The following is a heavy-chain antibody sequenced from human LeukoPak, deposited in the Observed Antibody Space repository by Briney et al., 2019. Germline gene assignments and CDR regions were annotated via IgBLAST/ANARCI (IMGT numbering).Heavy chain of an antibody. Sequence: HGASVKVSCKASGYTFTGYYMHWVRQAPGQGLEWMGWINPNSGGTNYAQKFQGRVTMTRDTSISTAYMELSRLRSDDTAVYYCASHLGNSYGDFDYWGRGSLVTVSS. V-gene: IGHV1-2*02. CDR3: ASHLGNSYGDFDY. J-gene: IGHJ4*02. CDR1: GYTFTGYY. D-gene: IGHD5-18*01. CDR2: INPNSGGT.